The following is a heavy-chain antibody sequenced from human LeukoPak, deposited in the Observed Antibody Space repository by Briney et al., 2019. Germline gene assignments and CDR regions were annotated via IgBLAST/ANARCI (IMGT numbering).Heavy chain of an antibody. V-gene: IGHV3-7*01. D-gene: IGHD3-16*01. CDR1: GFTFSGCW. Sequence: GGSLRLSCAASGFTFSGCWMSWVRQAPGKGLEWVANIKQDGSEKYYVDSVKGRFTISRDNAKNSLYLQMNSLRAEDTAVYYCARDLYDYVWGSYTRVYYFDYWGQGTLVTVSS. CDR3: ARDLYDYVWGSYTRVYYFDY. CDR2: IKQDGSEK. J-gene: IGHJ4*02.